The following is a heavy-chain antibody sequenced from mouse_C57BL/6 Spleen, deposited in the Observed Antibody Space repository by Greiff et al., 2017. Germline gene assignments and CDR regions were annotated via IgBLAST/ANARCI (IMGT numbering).Heavy chain of an antibody. J-gene: IGHJ1*03. D-gene: IGHD2-1*01. V-gene: IGHV5-17*01. CDR3: ARPEGKNWYFDV. CDR1: GFTFSDYG. CDR2: ISSGSSTI. Sequence: VQLKESGGGLVKPGGSLKLSCAASGFTFSDYGMHWVRQAPEKGLEWVAYISSGSSTIYYADTVKGRFTISRDNAKNTLFLQMTSLRSEDTAMYYCARPEGKNWYFDVWGTGTTVTVSS.